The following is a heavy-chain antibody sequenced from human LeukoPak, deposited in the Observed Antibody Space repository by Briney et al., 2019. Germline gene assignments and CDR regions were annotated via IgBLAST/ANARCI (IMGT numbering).Heavy chain of an antibody. CDR3: ARDYYDRYGMDV. Sequence: SETLSLTCNVSGGSISSCYWSWIRQPAGKGLEWIGRIYNSGSTNYNPSLKSRVTMSLDTSKNQLSLRLSSVTAADTAIYYCARDYYDRYGMDVWGQGTTVIISS. CDR2: IYNSGST. J-gene: IGHJ6*02. V-gene: IGHV4-4*07. D-gene: IGHD3-16*01. CDR1: GGSISSCY.